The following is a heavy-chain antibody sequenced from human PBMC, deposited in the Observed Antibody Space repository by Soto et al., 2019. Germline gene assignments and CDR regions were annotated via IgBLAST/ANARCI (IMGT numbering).Heavy chain of an antibody. D-gene: IGHD6-6*01. CDR2: IGTAGDT. CDR3: ARTYSSSSHNYYMDV. CDR1: GFTFSSYD. J-gene: IGHJ6*03. Sequence: PGGSLRLSCAASGFTFSSYDMHWVRQATGEGLEWVSAIGTAGDTYYPGSVKGRFTISRENAKNSLYLQMNSLRAGDTAVYYCARTYSSSSHNYYMDVWGKGTTVTVSS. V-gene: IGHV3-13*01.